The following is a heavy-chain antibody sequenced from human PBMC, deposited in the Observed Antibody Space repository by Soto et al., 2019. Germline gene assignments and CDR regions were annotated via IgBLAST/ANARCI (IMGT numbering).Heavy chain of an antibody. CDR1: GYTFTSYA. CDR2: INAGNGNT. D-gene: IGHD6-19*01. J-gene: IGHJ6*02. CDR3: AREVIAVAAPFGV. Sequence: ASVKVSCKASGYTFTSYAMHWVRQAPGQSHEWIGWINAGNGNTKYSQKFQGRVTITRDTSASTAYMELSSLRSEDTAVYYCAREVIAVAAPFGVWGQGTTVTVSS. V-gene: IGHV1-3*01.